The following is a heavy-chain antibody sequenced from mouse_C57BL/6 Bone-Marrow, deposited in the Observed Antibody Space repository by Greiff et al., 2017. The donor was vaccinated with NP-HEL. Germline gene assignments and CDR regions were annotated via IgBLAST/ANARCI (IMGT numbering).Heavy chain of an antibody. Sequence: EVKLVESGGGLVKPGGSLKLSCAASGFTFSDYGMHWVRQAPEKGLEWVAYISSGSSTIYYADTVKGRFTISRDNAKNTLFLQITSLRSEDTAMYYCARLRGYYAMDYWGQGTSVTVSS. CDR2: ISSGSSTI. CDR1: GFTFSDYG. J-gene: IGHJ4*01. V-gene: IGHV5-17*01. CDR3: ARLRGYYAMDY.